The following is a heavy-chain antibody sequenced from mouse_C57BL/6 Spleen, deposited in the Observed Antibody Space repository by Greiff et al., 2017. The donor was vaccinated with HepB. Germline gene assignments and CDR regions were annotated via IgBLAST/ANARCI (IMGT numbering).Heavy chain of an antibody. Sequence: EVQLQESGPGLVKPSQSLSLTCSVTGYSITSGYYWNWIRQFPGNKLEWMGYISYDGSNNYNPSLKNRISITRDTSKNQFFLKLNSVTTEDTATYYCARALLLHYFDYWGQGTTLTVSS. J-gene: IGHJ2*01. CDR3: ARALLLHYFDY. V-gene: IGHV3-6*01. CDR2: ISYDGSN. CDR1: GYSITSGYY. D-gene: IGHD2-10*01.